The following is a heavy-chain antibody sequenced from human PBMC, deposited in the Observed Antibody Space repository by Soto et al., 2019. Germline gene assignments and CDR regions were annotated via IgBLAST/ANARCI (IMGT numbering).Heavy chain of an antibody. Sequence: GGSLRLSCAASEFTFSSYSMNWVRQAPGKGLEWVSSIGISSSYIYYADSVKGRFTISRDNSKNTLYLQMNSLRAEDTAVYYCARAARITIFGVVMPDYGMDVWGQGTTVTVSS. CDR3: ARAARITIFGVVMPDYGMDV. D-gene: IGHD3-3*01. V-gene: IGHV3-21*01. J-gene: IGHJ6*02. CDR2: IGISSSYI. CDR1: EFTFSSYS.